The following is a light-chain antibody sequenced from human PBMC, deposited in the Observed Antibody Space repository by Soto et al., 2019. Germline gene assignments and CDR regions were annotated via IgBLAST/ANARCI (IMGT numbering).Light chain of an antibody. Sequence: DIQMTQSPSSLSASVGDRVTIACRASQGISNYLAWYQQKPGKGPKLLIYAASTLQSGVPSRFSGSGSETDFTLTISSLQPEDVATYYCQKYNSAPPWTFGQGTKVEIK. J-gene: IGKJ1*01. CDR2: AAS. V-gene: IGKV1-27*01. CDR1: QGISNY. CDR3: QKYNSAPPWT.